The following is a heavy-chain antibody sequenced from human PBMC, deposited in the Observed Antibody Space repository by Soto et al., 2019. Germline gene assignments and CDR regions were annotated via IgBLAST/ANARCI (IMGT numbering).Heavy chain of an antibody. Sequence: LSLTCTVSGGSISSGGYYWSWIRQHPGKGLEWIGYIYYSGSTYYNPSLKSRVTISVDTSKNQFSLKLSSVTAADTAVYYCARGPGRDGYNSDFDYWGQGTLVTVSS. D-gene: IGHD5-12*01. V-gene: IGHV4-31*03. CDR2: IYYSGST. CDR1: GGSISSGGYY. CDR3: ARGPGRDGYNSDFDY. J-gene: IGHJ4*02.